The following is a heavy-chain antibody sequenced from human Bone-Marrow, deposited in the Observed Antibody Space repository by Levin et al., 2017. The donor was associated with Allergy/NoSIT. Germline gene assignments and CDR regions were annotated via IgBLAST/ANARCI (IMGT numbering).Heavy chain of an antibody. V-gene: IGHV3-30-3*01. CDR3: ARTDSHPVGYFDY. CDR2: ISYDGSNK. J-gene: IGHJ4*02. CDR1: GFTFSSYA. D-gene: IGHD3-3*01. Sequence: PGGSLRLSCAASGFTFSSYAMHWVRQAPGKGLEWVAVISYDGSNKYYADSVKGRFTISRDNSKNTLYLQMNSLRAEDTAVYYCARTDSHPVGYFDYWGQGTLVTVSS.